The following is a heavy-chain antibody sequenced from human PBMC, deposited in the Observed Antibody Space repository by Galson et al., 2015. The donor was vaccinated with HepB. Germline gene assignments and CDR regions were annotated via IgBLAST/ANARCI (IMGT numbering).Heavy chain of an antibody. CDR3: ARGGTMMQI. CDR1: GGSMNSYY. D-gene: IGHD3-22*01. V-gene: IGHV4-59*01. Sequence: SETLSLTCTVSGGSMNSYYWSWIRQTPGKGLKGLEWIGYVYYSDSGNTNYNPSLKSRVTISADTSKNQFSLNLNSMTAADTAVYYCARGGTMMQIWGQGTMVTVSS. CDR2: VYYSDSGNT. J-gene: IGHJ3*02.